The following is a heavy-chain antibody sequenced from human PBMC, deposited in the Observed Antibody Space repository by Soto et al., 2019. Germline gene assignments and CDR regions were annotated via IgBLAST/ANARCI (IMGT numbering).Heavy chain of an antibody. CDR3: VRDREQYCSGGSCLGYYYYYGMDV. Sequence: GESLKISCAASGFTFSSYSMNWVRQAPGKGLEWVSSISSSSSYIYYADSVKGRFTISRDNAKNSLYLQMNSLRAEDTAVYYCVRDREQYCSGGSCLGYYYYYGMDVWGQGTTVTVSS. CDR2: ISSSSSYI. V-gene: IGHV3-21*01. D-gene: IGHD2-15*01. J-gene: IGHJ6*02. CDR1: GFTFSSYS.